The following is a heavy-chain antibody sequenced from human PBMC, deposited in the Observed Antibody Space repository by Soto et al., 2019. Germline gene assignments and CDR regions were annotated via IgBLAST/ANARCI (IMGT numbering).Heavy chain of an antibody. J-gene: IGHJ6*03. Sequence: PGGSLRLSCAASGFTFSSYGMHWVRQAPGKGLEWVAVISYDGSNKYYADSVKGRFTISRDNSKNTLYLQMNSLRAEDTAVYYCAIGRQWLVFGGSNYYYYMDVWGKGTTVTVSS. D-gene: IGHD6-19*01. V-gene: IGHV3-30*03. CDR2: ISYDGSNK. CDR1: GFTFSSYG. CDR3: AIGRQWLVFGGSNYYYYMDV.